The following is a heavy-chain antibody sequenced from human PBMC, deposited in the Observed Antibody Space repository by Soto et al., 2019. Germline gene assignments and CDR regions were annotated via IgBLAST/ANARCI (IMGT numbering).Heavy chain of an antibody. D-gene: IGHD6-13*01. CDR3: ARGAAAGVDYGMDV. V-gene: IGHV4-4*07. CDR1: RGSISTYY. CDR2: IYASGGT. Sequence: KTSETLSLTCTVSRGSISTYYWSWIRQPAGKGLEWIGRIYASGGTNYNPSLQSRVTMSVDTSKKQFSLKLSSVTAADTAVYYCARGAAAGVDYGMDVWGQGTTVTVSS. J-gene: IGHJ6*02.